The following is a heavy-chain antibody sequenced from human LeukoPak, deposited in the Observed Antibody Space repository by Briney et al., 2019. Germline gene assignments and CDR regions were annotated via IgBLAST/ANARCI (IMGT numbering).Heavy chain of an antibody. J-gene: IGHJ4*02. D-gene: IGHD1-1*01. V-gene: IGHV3-21*01. CDR1: GFTFASYS. Sequence: KPGGSLRLSCASSGFTFASYSMNWVRQAPGKGLEWVSSISGGSTYIYNAGSVKGRFTISRDNAQASLYLQMISLRADDTAVYYCARVSGRLERQSDLDYWGQGTLVIVSS. CDR2: ISGGSTYI. CDR3: ARVSGRLERQSDLDY.